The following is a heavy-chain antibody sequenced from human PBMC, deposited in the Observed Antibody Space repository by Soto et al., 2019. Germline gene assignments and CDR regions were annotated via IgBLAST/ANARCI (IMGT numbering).Heavy chain of an antibody. V-gene: IGHV2-5*01. D-gene: IGHD6-6*01. CDR3: ALKRGAARPWYWFDP. Sequence: SGPTLVNPTQTLTLTCTFSGFSLSTSGVGVGWIRQPPGKALEWLALIYWNDDKRYSPSLKSRLTITKDTSKNQVVLTMTNMDPVDTATYYCALKRGAARPWYWFDPWGQGTLVTVSS. CDR1: GFSLSTSGVG. J-gene: IGHJ5*02. CDR2: IYWNDDK.